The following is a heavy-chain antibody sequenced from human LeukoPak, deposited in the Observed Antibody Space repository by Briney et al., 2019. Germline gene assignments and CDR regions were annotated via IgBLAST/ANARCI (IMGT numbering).Heavy chain of an antibody. D-gene: IGHD6-13*01. CDR1: GFTLSNFA. CDR2: ITGYGAT. V-gene: IGHV3-23*01. Sequence: GGSLRLSCAASGFTLSNFAMMWVRQAPGTGLQWVSTITGYGATFYADSVRGRFTIFRDTSMNTLFLQMSSLGAEDTAVYYCAKGAAAGKVDWFDPWGQGTLVTVSS. CDR3: AKGAAAGKVDWFDP. J-gene: IGHJ5*02.